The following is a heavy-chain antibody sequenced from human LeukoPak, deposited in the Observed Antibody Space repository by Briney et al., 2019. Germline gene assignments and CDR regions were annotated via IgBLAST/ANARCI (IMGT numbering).Heavy chain of an antibody. Sequence: SETLSLTCAVYGGSFSGYYWSWIRQPPGKGLEWIGEINHSGSTNYNPSLKSRVTISVDTSKNQFSLKLSSVTAADTAVYYCARVSRDYYDSSGYYPDYWGQGTLVTVSS. D-gene: IGHD3-22*01. J-gene: IGHJ4*02. CDR2: INHSGST. CDR1: GGSFSGYY. V-gene: IGHV4-34*01. CDR3: ARVSRDYYDSSGYYPDY.